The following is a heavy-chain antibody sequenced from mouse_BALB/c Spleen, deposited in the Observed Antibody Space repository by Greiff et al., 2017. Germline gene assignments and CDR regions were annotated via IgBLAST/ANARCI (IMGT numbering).Heavy chain of an antibody. CDR2: ISYDGSN. CDR1: GYSITSGYY. Sequence: VQLQQSGPGLVKPSQSLSLTCSVTGYSITSGYYWNWIRQFPGNKLEWMGYISYDGSNNYNPSLKNRISITRDTSKNQFFLKLNSVTTEDTATYYCAPLHYYGWFAYWGQGTLVTVSA. J-gene: IGHJ3*01. CDR3: APLHYYGWFAY. D-gene: IGHD1-2*01. V-gene: IGHV3-6*02.